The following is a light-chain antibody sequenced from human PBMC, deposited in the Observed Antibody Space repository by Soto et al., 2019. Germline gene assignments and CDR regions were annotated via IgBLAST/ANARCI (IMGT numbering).Light chain of an antibody. Sequence: QSVLTQPASVSASPGQSITISCTGTSSDVGGSNFVSWYQQHPGKPPKLIIYDVATRPSGVSNRFSGSKSGSTASLIISRLQTEDEADYYCVSFTSSTTDVFGSGTKLTVL. CDR2: DVA. CDR1: SSDVGGSNF. V-gene: IGLV2-14*03. J-gene: IGLJ1*01. CDR3: VSFTSSTTDV.